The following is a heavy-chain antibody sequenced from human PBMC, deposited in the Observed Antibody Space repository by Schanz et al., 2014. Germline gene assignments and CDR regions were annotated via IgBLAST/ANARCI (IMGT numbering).Heavy chain of an antibody. CDR2: IGGSDGNT. V-gene: IGHV1-18*04. J-gene: IGHJ4*02. D-gene: IGHD1-26*01. CDR3: ARDRDQWDGNYLDY. CDR1: GYTFTSYG. Sequence: QVPVIQSGPEVKKPGASVKVSCKASGYTFTSYGISWVRQAPGQGLEWMGWIGGSDGNTNFAQKFQGRVTMTTDTSTSTVYMELRSLTSDDSAVYYCARDRDQWDGNYLDYWGQGTLVTVSS.